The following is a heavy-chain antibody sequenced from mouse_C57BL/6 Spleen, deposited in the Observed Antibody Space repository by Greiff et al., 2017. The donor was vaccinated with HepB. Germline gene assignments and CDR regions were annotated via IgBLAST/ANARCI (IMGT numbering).Heavy chain of an antibody. CDR2: INPYNGGT. CDR1: GYTFTDYY. Sequence: EVQLQQSGPVLVKPGASVKMSCKASGYTFTDYYMNWVKQSHGKSLEWIGVINPYNGGTSYNQKFKGKATLTVDKSSSTAYMELNSLTSEDSAVYYCARPSTVVAPFDYWGQSTTLTVSS. CDR3: ARPSTVVAPFDY. J-gene: IGHJ2*01. V-gene: IGHV1-19*01. D-gene: IGHD1-1*01.